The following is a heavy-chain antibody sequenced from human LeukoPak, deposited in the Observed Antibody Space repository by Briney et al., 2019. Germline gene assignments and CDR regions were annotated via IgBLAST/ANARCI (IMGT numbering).Heavy chain of an antibody. Sequence: PGGSLRLSCAASEFTFSGYWMNWVRQAPGKGPEWVANINQDGSEKHYVDSVKGRFTISRDNAKNSLFLQMNSLRVEDTAVFYCARVGFVGVADYWGQGTLVTVSS. J-gene: IGHJ4*02. CDR1: EFTFSGYW. V-gene: IGHV3-7*01. D-gene: IGHD2-2*01. CDR3: ARVGFVGVADY. CDR2: INQDGSEK.